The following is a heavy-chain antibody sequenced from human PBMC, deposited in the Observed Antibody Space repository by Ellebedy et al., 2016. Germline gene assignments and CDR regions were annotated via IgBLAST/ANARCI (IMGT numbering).Heavy chain of an antibody. CDR1: GYSFTSYW. D-gene: IGHD1-26*01. CDR2: IYPGDSDT. V-gene: IGHV5-51*01. CDR3: ARRLYSGSYNY. Sequence: ASVKVSCKGSGYSFTSYWIGWVRQMPGKGLEWMGIIYPGDSDTRYSPSFQGQVTISADKSISTAYLQWSSLKASDTAMYYCARRLYSGSYNYWGQGTLVTVSS. J-gene: IGHJ4*02.